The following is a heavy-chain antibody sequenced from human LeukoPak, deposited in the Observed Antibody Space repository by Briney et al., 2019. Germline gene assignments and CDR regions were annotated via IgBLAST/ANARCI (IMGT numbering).Heavy chain of an antibody. Sequence: GGSLRLSCAASGFTFRSYTMNWVRQAPGKGLEWVSSIISSSHIYYADSLKGRFTISRDNAENSLYLQMNSLRGEDTAVYCCARVHGSGSTLDYWGQGTLVTVSS. CDR3: ARVHGSGSTLDY. J-gene: IGHJ4*02. CDR1: GFTFRSYT. V-gene: IGHV3-21*01. CDR2: IISSSHI. D-gene: IGHD3-10*01.